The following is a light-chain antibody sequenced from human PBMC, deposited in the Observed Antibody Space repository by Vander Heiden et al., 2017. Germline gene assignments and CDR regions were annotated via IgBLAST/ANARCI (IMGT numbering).Light chain of an antibody. J-gene: IGKJ2*01. CDR3: QQYGSSPYT. CDR2: GAS. CDR1: QSVSSSY. Sequence: ELVLTQSPGTLSLSPGERATLSCRASQSVSSSYLAWYQQKPGQAPRLLIYGASSGSGTDFTLTISRLEPEDFAVYYCQQYGSSPYTFGQGTKLEIK. V-gene: IGKV3-20*01.